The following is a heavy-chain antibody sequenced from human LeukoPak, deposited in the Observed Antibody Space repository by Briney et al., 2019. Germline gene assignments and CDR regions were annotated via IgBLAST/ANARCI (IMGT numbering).Heavy chain of an antibody. CDR2: IRKKANSYTT. CDR3: ARGDCSGGSCYIGLD. D-gene: IGHD2-15*01. Sequence: GGSLRLSCAASGFTFSDHYMDRVRQAPGKGLEWVGRIRKKANSYTTEYVASVNGRFTISRDDSQNSLYLQMNSLKTEDTAVYYCARGDCSGGSCYIGLDWGQAPRSASPQ. J-gene: IGHJ1*01. V-gene: IGHV3-72*01. CDR1: GFTFSDHY.